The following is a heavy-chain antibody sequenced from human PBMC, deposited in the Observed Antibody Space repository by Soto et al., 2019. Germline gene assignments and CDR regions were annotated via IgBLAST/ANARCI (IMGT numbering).Heavy chain of an antibody. D-gene: IGHD3-16*01. J-gene: IGHJ6*02. CDR1: GFTFSSYG. V-gene: IGHV3-30*18. CDR2: ISYDGSNK. Sequence: QVQLVESGGGVVQPGRSLRLSCAASGFTFSSYGLHWVRQAPGKGLEWVAVISYDGSNKYYADSVKSRFTISRDNSKSTLYLPVNSLRAEDTAVYYCAKDLLGAGRAYGMDVWGQGTTVTVSS. CDR3: AKDLLGAGRAYGMDV.